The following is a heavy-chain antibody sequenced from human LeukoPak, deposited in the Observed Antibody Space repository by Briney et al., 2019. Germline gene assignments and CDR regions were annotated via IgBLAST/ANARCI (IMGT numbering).Heavy chain of an antibody. CDR1: GYTFTTYG. J-gene: IGHJ2*01. CDR2: ISTYNGNT. Sequence: GASVKVSCKASGYTFTTYGITWVRQAPGQGLEWMGWISTYNGNTDYTQKLRGRVTMTTDTSTSTAYMELRSLRSDDTALYYCARTYGDYDGSYWYFDLWGRGTLVTVSS. CDR3: ARTYGDYDGSYWYFDL. D-gene: IGHD4-17*01. V-gene: IGHV1-18*01.